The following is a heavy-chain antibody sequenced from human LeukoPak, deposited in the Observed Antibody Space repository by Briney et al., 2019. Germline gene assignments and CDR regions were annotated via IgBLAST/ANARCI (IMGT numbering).Heavy chain of an antibody. V-gene: IGHV3-30*18. CDR3: AKDLYYYDSSGWHWAFDY. Sequence: GGSLRLSCAASAFTFSSYGMSWVRQAPGKGLEWVAVISYDGSNKYYADSVKGRFTISRDNSKNTLYLQMNSLRAEDTAVYYCAKDLYYYDSSGWHWAFDYWGQGTLVTVSS. J-gene: IGHJ4*02. CDR1: AFTFSSYG. D-gene: IGHD3-22*01. CDR2: ISYDGSNK.